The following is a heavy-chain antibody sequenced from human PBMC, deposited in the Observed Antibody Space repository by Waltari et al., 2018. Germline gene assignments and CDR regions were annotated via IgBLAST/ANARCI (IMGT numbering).Heavy chain of an antibody. J-gene: IGHJ4*02. D-gene: IGHD3-22*01. CDR2: IYHSGST. Sequence: QVQLQESGPGLVKPSETLSLTCAVSGYSISSGYYWGWIRQPPGKGLEWIGSIYHSGSTYYNPSLKSGGTISVDTSKNQFSLKLSSVTAADTAVYYCARRGAYHYYDSSGFPFDYWGQGTLVTVSS. CDR3: ARRGAYHYYDSSGFPFDY. V-gene: IGHV4-38-2*01. CDR1: GYSISSGYY.